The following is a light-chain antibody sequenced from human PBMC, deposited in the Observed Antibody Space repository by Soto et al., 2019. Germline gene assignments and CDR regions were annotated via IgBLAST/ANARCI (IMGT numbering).Light chain of an antibody. CDR2: TAS. CDR3: QHSYTTPYT. CDR1: QSISHF. J-gene: IGKJ2*01. V-gene: IGKV1-39*01. Sequence: DIQMTQSPSSLSASVGDRVTITCRASQSISHFVNWYQQKPGKAPRLLIYTASSLQSGVPPRFSGSRSGADFTLTVSSLQPEDFATYYCQHSYTTPYTVGQGTKLDIK.